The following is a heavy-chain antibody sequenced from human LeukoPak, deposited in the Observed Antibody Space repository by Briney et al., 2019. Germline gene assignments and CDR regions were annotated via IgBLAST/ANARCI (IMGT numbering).Heavy chain of an antibody. D-gene: IGHD3-16*01. CDR3: ARRFNNLGELLGY. V-gene: IGHV1-2*02. CDR1: GYTFTGYY. Sequence: ASVKVSCKASGYTFTGYYMHWVRQAPGQGLEWMGWINPNSGGTNYAQKFQGRVTMTRDTSISTAYMELSRLRSDDTAVYYCARRFNNLGELLGYWGQGTLVTVSS. J-gene: IGHJ4*02. CDR2: INPNSGGT.